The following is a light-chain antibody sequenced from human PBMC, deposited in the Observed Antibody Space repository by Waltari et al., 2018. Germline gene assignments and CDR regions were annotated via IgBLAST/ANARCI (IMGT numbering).Light chain of an antibody. CDR3: ASYIPGSTLV. Sequence: QSAPILPASVCGSPGQPSHIPCTARSSDVGRYHYVPWYQQFPDRAPKLMIYDVTNRPSGVSNRFSGSKSANTASLTISGLQPEDEADYYCASYIPGSTLVFGGGTKLTVL. CDR2: DVT. J-gene: IGLJ3*02. CDR1: SSDVGRYHY. V-gene: IGLV2-14*01.